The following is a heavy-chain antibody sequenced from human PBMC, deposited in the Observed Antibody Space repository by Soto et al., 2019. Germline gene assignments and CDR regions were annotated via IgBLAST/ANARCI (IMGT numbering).Heavy chain of an antibody. CDR1: GFTFSSYA. Sequence: PGGSLRLSCAASGFTFSSYAMSWVRQAPGKGLEWVADISQDGSENYYVDSVKGRFTISRDNANNSLYLQMNSLRAEDTAVYYCARGADYYDFWSGYSNYWGQGTLVTVSS. V-gene: IGHV3-7*01. CDR3: ARGADYYDFWSGYSNY. CDR2: ISQDGSEN. J-gene: IGHJ4*02. D-gene: IGHD3-3*01.